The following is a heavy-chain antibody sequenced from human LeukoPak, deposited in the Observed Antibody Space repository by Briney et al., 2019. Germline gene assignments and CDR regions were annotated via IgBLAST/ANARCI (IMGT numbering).Heavy chain of an antibody. Sequence: GGSLRLSCAASGFTFSSYAMSWVRQAPGKGLEWVSAISGSGGSTYYADSVKGRFTISRDNSKNTLYLQMNSLRAEDTAVYHCAKDRGYCSSTSCSHFDYWGQGTLVSVSS. V-gene: IGHV3-23*01. CDR3: AKDRGYCSSTSCSHFDY. J-gene: IGHJ4*02. D-gene: IGHD2-2*01. CDR1: GFTFSSYA. CDR2: ISGSGGST.